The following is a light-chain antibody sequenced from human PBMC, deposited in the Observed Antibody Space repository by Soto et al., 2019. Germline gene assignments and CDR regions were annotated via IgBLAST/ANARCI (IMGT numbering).Light chain of an antibody. CDR1: QSVTDKY. Sequence: EIVLTQSPSTLSLSAGERATLSCRASQSVTDKYVAWYQKPAGQATRLLIYAASNRGTGPPKIIGGSASGTDSPPTISRLDAEYAAVYYRQHYASSGTFGQGTKVDI. J-gene: IGKJ1*01. CDR2: AAS. CDR3: QHYASSGT. V-gene: IGKV3-20*01.